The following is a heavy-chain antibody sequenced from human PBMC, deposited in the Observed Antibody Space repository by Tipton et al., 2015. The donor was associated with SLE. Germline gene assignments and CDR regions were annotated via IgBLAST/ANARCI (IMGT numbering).Heavy chain of an antibody. D-gene: IGHD7-27*01. CDR2: ISSGGSST. CDR1: GFTFMFYG. CDR3: ARDLNWDYYFDY. Sequence: QLVQSGGGMVQPGGSLSLSCTASGFTFMFYGMNWVRHAPGKGLEWLSSISSGGSSTYYADSVKGRFTISRDNGKESVSLQMNSLRAEDTAVYYCARDLNWDYYFDYWGQGTLVTVSS. V-gene: IGHV3-48*03. J-gene: IGHJ4*02.